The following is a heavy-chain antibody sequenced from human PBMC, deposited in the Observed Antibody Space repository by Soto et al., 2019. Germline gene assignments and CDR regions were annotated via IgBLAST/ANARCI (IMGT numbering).Heavy chain of an antibody. CDR3: AKDLHEDCSGGSCLNY. J-gene: IGHJ4*02. Sequence: GGSLRLSCAASGFTFSSYGMHWVRQAPGKGLEWVAVISYDGSNKYYADSVKGRFTISRDNSKNTLYLQMNSLRAEDTAVYYCAKDLHEDCSGGSCLNYWGQGTLVTVSS. D-gene: IGHD2-15*01. CDR1: GFTFSSYG. CDR2: ISYDGSNK. V-gene: IGHV3-30*18.